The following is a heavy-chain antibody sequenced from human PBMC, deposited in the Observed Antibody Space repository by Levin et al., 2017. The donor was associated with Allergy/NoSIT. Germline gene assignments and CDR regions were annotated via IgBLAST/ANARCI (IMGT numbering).Heavy chain of an antibody. CDR2: ITYGVGNK. CDR1: GFTSSSCG. Sequence: PGGSLRLSCAASGFTSSSCGMHWVRQAPGEGLEWVAVITYGVGNKYYADSVKGRFTISRDDAKNTVYLEMNSLRDEDTAVYYCAKEQSSGFYRTADYWGQGTLVTVSS. D-gene: IGHD6-19*01. J-gene: IGHJ4*02. CDR3: AKEQSSGFYRTADY. V-gene: IGHV3-30*18.